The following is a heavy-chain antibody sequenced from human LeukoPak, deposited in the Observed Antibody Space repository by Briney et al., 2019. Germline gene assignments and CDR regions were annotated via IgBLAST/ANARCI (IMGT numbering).Heavy chain of an antibody. CDR2: IFGSGGSP. CDR3: GKTTAGYSSGQKPAWPVDY. V-gene: IGHV3-23*01. CDR1: GFTFGSFA. D-gene: IGHD5-18*01. J-gene: IGHJ4*02. Sequence: GSLRLSCEASGFTFGSFAMYWVRQAPGKGLEWIAGIFGSGGSPHYADSVKGRFTISRDNSKNTVYLQINRLRAEDTAVYYCGKTTAGYSSGQKPAWPVDYWGQGTLVTVSS.